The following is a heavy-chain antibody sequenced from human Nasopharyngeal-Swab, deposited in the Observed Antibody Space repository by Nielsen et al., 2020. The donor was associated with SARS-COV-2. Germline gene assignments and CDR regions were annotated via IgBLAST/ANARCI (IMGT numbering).Heavy chain of an antibody. CDR2: IKQDGSEK. Sequence: GSLRLSCAASGFTFSNYLMSWVRQAPGKGLEWVANIKQDGSEKYYVDSVKGRFTISRDNSKNTLYLQMNSLRAEDTAVYYCARDGAAWDAFDIWGQGTMVTVSS. V-gene: IGHV3-7*01. CDR1: GFTFSNYL. CDR3: ARDGAAWDAFDI. J-gene: IGHJ3*02. D-gene: IGHD3-16*01.